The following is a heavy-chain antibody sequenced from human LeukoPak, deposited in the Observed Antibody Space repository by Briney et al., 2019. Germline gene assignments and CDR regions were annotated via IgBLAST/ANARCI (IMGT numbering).Heavy chain of an antibody. V-gene: IGHV5-10-1*01. CDR2: IDPSDSYT. D-gene: IGHD3-10*01. CDR1: GFSFTSYW. CDR3: ARPWGVRGVITKFDY. J-gene: IGHJ4*02. Sequence: GESLKISCKGSGFSFTSYWISWVRQMPGKGLEWMGRIDPSDSYTNYSPSFQGHVIISADKSISTAYLQWSSLKASDTAMYYCARPWGVRGVITKFDYWGQGTLVTVSS.